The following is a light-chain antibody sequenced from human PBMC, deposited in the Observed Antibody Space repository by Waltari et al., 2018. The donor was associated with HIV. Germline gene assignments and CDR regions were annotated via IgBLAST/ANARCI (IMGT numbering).Light chain of an antibody. V-gene: IGLV1-40*01. J-gene: IGLJ2*01. Sequence: QSMLTQPPSVSGAPGQRVTIPRTGSSSTIGADYDVHWYQQIPGTAPKLLISGNKNRPSGVPDRFSASKSGTSASLTISGLQAEDEADYFCQSYDISLSASVVFGGGTRLTVL. CDR2: GNK. CDR1: SSTIGADYD. CDR3: QSYDISLSASVV.